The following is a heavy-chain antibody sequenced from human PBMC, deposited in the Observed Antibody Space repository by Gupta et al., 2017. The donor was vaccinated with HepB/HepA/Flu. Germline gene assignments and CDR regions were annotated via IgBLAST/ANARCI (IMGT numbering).Heavy chain of an antibody. CDR3: ARTAYCGGDCYSNYYYMDV. D-gene: IGHD2-21*01. Sequence: EVQPAQSGAEMTKRGEFVKISCKGSGYAFTTHWIAWLRQIPGKGLEWMGVIYPGDSDTRYSPSFQSQVTISVDKSTNTAYLQWSSLKASDTAIYYCARTAYCGGDCYSNYYYMDVWGKGTTITVSS. J-gene: IGHJ6*03. V-gene: IGHV5-51*01. CDR2: IYPGDSDT. CDR1: GYAFTTHW.